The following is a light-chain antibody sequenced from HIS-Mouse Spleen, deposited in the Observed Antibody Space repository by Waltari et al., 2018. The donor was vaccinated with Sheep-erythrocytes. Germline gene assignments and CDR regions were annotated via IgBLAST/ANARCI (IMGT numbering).Light chain of an antibody. V-gene: IGLV3-1*01. CDR2: QDS. J-gene: IGLJ3*02. CDR1: KLGDKY. Sequence: SYELTQPPSVSVSPGQTASITCSGDKLGDKYACWYQQKPGKSPVLVIYQDSKRPSGIPGRVSGSNSGNTATLTISGTQAMDEADYYCQAWDSSSWVFGGGTKLTVL. CDR3: QAWDSSSWV.